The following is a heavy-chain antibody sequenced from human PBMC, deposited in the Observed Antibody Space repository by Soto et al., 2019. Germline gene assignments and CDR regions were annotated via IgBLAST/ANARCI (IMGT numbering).Heavy chain of an antibody. CDR3: ARVDTAMNY. D-gene: IGHD5-18*01. Sequence: TLSPSCPVSGASISSGDYYWSWIRQPPGKGLEWIGYIYYSGSTYYNPSLKSRVTISVDTSKNQFSLKLSSVTAADTAVYYCARVDTAMNYWGQGTLVTVSS. V-gene: IGHV4-30-4*01. CDR1: GASISSGDYY. CDR2: IYYSGST. J-gene: IGHJ4*02.